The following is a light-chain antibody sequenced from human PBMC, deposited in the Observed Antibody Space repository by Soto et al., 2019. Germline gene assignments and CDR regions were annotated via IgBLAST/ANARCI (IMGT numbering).Light chain of an antibody. CDR3: QSFDRSLNSWV. V-gene: IGLV1-40*01. J-gene: IGLJ3*02. CDR2: GFT. CDR1: SSNIGAGYD. Sequence: QSVLTQPPSVSGAPGQWVTISCSGNSSNIGAGYDAHWYQHPPGTAPKLLIFGFTSRPSGVPDRFSGSKSDTSASLAITGLQADDEAYYDCQSFDRSLNSWVFGGGTKLTVL.